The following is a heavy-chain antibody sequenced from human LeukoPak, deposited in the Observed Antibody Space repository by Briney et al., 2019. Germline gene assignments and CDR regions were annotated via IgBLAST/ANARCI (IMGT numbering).Heavy chain of an antibody. CDR3: ARCSRSSTDCYSAFDI. J-gene: IGHJ3*02. CDR1: GFTFEDYG. V-gene: IGHV3-20*04. D-gene: IGHD2-2*02. CDR2: INNWNGGST. Sequence: RAGGSLRLSCVASGFTFEDYGMSGVRQAAGKVLEWVSAINNWNGGSTGDADSVRGRFTVSRDNAKNSLYLQMNSLRAEDTALYYCARCSRSSTDCYSAFDIWGQGTVVTVSS.